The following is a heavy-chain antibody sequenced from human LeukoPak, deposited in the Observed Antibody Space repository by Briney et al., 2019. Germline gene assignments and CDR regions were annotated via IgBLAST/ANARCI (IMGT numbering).Heavy chain of an antibody. CDR3: TTRNSTLRYFDY. J-gene: IGHJ4*02. D-gene: IGHD2-2*01. Sequence: KTGGSLRLSCAASGFTFSNAWMSWVRQAPGKGLEWVGRIKRNIDGGAPDYSGTTDYAATVKGRYPISRDDSKHTLYLQMNSLKTEDTPVYYCTTRNSTLRYFDYWGQGTLVTVSP. CDR1: GFTFSNAW. V-gene: IGHV3-15*01. CDR2: IKRNIDGGAPDYSGTT.